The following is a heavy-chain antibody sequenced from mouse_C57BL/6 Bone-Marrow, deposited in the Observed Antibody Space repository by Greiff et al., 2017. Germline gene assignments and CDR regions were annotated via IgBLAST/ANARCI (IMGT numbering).Heavy chain of an antibody. V-gene: IGHV7-1*01. D-gene: IGHD1-1*01. Sequence: DVHLVESGGGLVQSGRSLRLSCATSGFTFSDFYMEWVRQAPGKGLEWIAARRNKANDYTTEYSASVKGRFIVSRDTSQSILYLQMNARRAEDTDIYYCARGSYYYGSSPYWYFDVWGTGTTVTVSS. J-gene: IGHJ1*03. CDR3: ARGSYYYGSSPYWYFDV. CDR2: RRNKANDYTT. CDR1: GFTFSDFY.